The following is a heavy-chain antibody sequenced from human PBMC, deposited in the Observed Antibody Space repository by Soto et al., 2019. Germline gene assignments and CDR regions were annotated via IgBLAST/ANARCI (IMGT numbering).Heavy chain of an antibody. D-gene: IGHD2-15*01. J-gene: IGHJ6*03. Sequence: ASVKVSCKASGYTFTSYGTSWVRQAPGQGLEWMGWISAYNGNTNYAQKLQGRVTMTTDTSTSTAYMELRSLRSDDTAVYYCARVGGGYCSGGSCYYMDVWGKGTTVTVSS. CDR2: ISAYNGNT. V-gene: IGHV1-18*01. CDR3: ARVGGGYCSGGSCYYMDV. CDR1: GYTFTSYG.